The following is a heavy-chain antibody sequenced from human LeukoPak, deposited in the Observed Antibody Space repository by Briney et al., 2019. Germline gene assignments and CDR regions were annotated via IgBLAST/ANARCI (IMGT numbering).Heavy chain of an antibody. CDR2: ISSSSSTI. Sequence: PGGSLRLSCAASGFTFSSYSMNWVRQAPGKGLEWVSYISSSSSTIYYADSVKGRFTISRDNAKNSLYLQMNSLRAEDTAVYYCASRPYDNSGYCYVWGQGTLVTVSS. V-gene: IGHV3-48*01. J-gene: IGHJ4*02. CDR1: GFTFSSYS. CDR3: ASRPYDNSGYCYV. D-gene: IGHD3-22*01.